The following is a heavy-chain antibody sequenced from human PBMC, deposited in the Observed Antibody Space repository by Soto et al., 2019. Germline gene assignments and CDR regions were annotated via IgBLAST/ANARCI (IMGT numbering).Heavy chain of an antibody. D-gene: IGHD6-13*01. CDR3: ARRAAADNKCFQH. CDR2: INPNSGGT. CDR1: GYTFTGYY. J-gene: IGHJ1*01. V-gene: IGHV1-2*02. Sequence: ASLKVSCKASGYTFTGYYMHWVRQAPGQGLEWMGWINPNSGGTNYAQKCQGRVTMTRDTSISTAYMELSRLRSDDTAVYYCARRAAADNKCFQHWGQGTLVTVSS.